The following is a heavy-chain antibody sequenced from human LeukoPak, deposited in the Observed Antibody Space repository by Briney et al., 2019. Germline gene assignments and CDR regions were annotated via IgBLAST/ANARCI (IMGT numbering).Heavy chain of an antibody. CDR1: GFSFTNYD. V-gene: IGHV3-30-3*01. Sequence: GGSLRLSCVASGFSFTNYDIHWVRQAPGRGLEWVAVTSLDGSNKLYTDTVRGRFIISRDNSKNTVYLQMDSLRAEDTAVYYCARDLTLGKPDYFDHWGQGTLVTVSS. CDR2: TSLDGSNK. J-gene: IGHJ4*02. D-gene: IGHD7-27*01. CDR3: ARDLTLGKPDYFDH.